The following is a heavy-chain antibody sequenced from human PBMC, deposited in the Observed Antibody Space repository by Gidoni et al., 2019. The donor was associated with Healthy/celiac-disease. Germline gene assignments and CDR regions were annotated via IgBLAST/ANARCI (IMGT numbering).Heavy chain of an antibody. V-gene: IGHV1-18*01. D-gene: IGHD2-15*01. CDR3: ARDLGGDIVVVVAASFDY. CDR2: ISAYNGNT. CDR1: GYTFTSYG. Sequence: QVQLVQSGAEVKKPGASVKVSCKASGYTFTSYGISWVRQAPGQGLEWMGWISAYNGNTNYAQKLQGRVTMTTDTSTSTAYMELRSLRSDDTAVYYCARDLGGDIVVVVAASFDYWGQGTLVTVSS. J-gene: IGHJ4*02.